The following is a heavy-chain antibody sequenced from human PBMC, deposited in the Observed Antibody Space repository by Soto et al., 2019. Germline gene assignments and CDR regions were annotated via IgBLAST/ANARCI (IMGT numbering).Heavy chain of an antibody. V-gene: IGHV3-33*01. Sequence: QVPLVESGGGVVQPGRSLRLSCAASGFTFSSYGMHWVRQAPGKGLEWVAVIWYDGSNKYYADSVKGRFTISRDNSQNTLYLQMNSLRAEDTAVYYCARTVGIVVVSYYYGMDVWGQGTTVTVSS. D-gene: IGHD3-22*01. CDR3: ARTVGIVVVSYYYGMDV. J-gene: IGHJ6*02. CDR1: GFTFSSYG. CDR2: IWYDGSNK.